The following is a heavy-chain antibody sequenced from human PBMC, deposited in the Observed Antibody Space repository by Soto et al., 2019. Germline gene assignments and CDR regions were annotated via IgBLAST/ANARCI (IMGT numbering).Heavy chain of an antibody. CDR1: GFSLTTRAVG. J-gene: IGHJ4*02. Sequence: QITLKESGPTLVKPTQTLTLTCTFSGFSLTTRAVGVGWIRQPPGKALEWLAFIYWNDNEYYSPSLKSRLTITKDTPKNQVVLTMTNTDPVDTATYYCAHGSGWLFDYWGQGTLVTVSA. V-gene: IGHV2-5*01. CDR3: AHGSGWLFDY. CDR2: IYWNDNE. D-gene: IGHD6-19*01.